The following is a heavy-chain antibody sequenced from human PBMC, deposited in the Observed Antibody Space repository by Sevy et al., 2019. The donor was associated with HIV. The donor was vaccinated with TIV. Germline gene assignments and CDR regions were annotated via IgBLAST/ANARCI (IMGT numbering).Heavy chain of an antibody. Sequence: ASVKVSCKASGCTFINYGITWVRQAPGQGLEWMGWISRYNTNYAQKLQGRVTMTTDTSTSTVYMELRSLRSDDTAVYYCARSPSGSEGPGQYFQHWGHGTLVTVSS. CDR1: GCTFINYG. J-gene: IGHJ1*01. CDR2: ISRYNT. CDR3: ARSPSGSEGPGQYFQH. V-gene: IGHV1-18*01. D-gene: IGHD1-26*01.